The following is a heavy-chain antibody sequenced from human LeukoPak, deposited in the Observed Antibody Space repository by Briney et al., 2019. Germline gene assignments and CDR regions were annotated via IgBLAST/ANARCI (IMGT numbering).Heavy chain of an antibody. D-gene: IGHD4-17*01. CDR3: ATEYGDYLNNWFDP. J-gene: IGHJ5*02. V-gene: IGHV3-7*03. CDR2: IKQDGSEK. CDR1: GFTFSSYA. Sequence: GGSLRLSCAASGFTFSSYAMSWVRQAPGKGLEWVANIKQDGSEKYYVDSVKGRFTISRDNARNSPYLQMNSLRAEDTAVYFCATEYGDYLNNWFDPWGQGTLVTVSS.